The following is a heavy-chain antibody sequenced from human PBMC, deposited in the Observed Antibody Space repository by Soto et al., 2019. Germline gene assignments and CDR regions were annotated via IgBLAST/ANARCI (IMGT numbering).Heavy chain of an antibody. CDR2: IYYSGST. CDR1: GGSVSSGSYY. J-gene: IGHJ4*02. D-gene: IGHD6-13*01. Sequence: SETLSLTCTVSGGSVSSGSYYWSWIRQPPGKGLEWIGYIYYSGSTNYNPSLKSRVTISVDTSKNQFSLKLSSVTAADTAVYYCARDPAGPRGGYWGQGTLVTVSS. V-gene: IGHV4-61*01. CDR3: ARDPAGPRGGY.